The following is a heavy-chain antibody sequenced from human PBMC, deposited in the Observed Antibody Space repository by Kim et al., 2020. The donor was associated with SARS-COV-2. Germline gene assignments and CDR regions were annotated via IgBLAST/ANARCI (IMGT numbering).Heavy chain of an antibody. CDR2: I. CDR3: ARGPNYSPFDY. J-gene: IGHJ4*02. Sequence: IYDADSVGGRFTISRDNDKNSLYLQMNSLSAEDTAVYYCARGPNYSPFDYWGQGTLVTVSS. V-gene: IGHV3-48*03. D-gene: IGHD4-4*01.